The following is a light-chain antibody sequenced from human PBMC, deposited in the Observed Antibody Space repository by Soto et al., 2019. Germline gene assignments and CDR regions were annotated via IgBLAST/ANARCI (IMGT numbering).Light chain of an antibody. CDR3: QQSFSSLLS. CDR1: QTISTY. Sequence: DIQMTQSPSSLSASVGDRVTITCRASQTISTYVTWYQQKPEKAPKALISDASTLQSGVPSRFSGSGSGTDFTLIISSLQPEDIATYYCQQSFSSLLSFGGGTQVEIK. V-gene: IGKV1-39*01. CDR2: DAS. J-gene: IGKJ4*01.